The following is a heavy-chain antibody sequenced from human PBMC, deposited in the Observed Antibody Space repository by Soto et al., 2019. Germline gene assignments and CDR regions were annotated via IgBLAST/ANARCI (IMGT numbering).Heavy chain of an antibody. CDR3: ARTRSFTLGFYYDGMDV. CDR1: AYSFASYW. Sequence: GESLKISCQGSAYSFASYWIGWVRQMPGKDLEWMGIIYPCDSDTRYSPSFQGQVTISADKSLRTAYLQWTSLKASDTALYYCARTRSFTLGFYYDGMDVWGQGTTVTVSS. D-gene: IGHD6-6*01. V-gene: IGHV5-51*01. CDR2: IYPCDSDT. J-gene: IGHJ6*02.